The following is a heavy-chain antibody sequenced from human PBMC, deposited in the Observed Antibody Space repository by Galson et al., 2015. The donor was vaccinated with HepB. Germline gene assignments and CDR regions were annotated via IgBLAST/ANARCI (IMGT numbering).Heavy chain of an antibody. J-gene: IGHJ4*02. CDR3: TKAELSTNSYFDY. V-gene: IGHV3-49*03. D-gene: IGHD5-24*01. Sequence: SLRLSCAVSGFTFGDYAVSWFRQAPGKGLEWVSFIRSKAYGGTTENAASVKGRFTISRDDSKSIAYLQMNSLKTEDTAVYYCTKAELSTNSYFDYWGQGTLVTVSS. CDR2: IRSKAYGGTT. CDR1: GFTFGDYA.